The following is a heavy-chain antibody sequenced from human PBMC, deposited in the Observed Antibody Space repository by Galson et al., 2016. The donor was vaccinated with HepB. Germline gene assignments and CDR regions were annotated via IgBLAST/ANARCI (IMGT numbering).Heavy chain of an antibody. V-gene: IGHV3-53*01. D-gene: IGHD1-26*01. Sequence: SLRLSCADSGFNVSYSYMTWVRQAPGKGLEWVSIVYSDGKTFYADSVKGRFTISRDNSKNTRYLQMNSLRAEDTAMYYCARDGGYAGSYSVGDAFDIWGQGTMVTVSS. CDR3: ARDGGYAGSYSVGDAFDI. CDR2: VYSDGKT. J-gene: IGHJ3*02. CDR1: GFNVSYSY.